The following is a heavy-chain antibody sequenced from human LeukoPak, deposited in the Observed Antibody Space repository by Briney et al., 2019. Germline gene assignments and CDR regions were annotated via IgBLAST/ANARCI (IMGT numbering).Heavy chain of an antibody. V-gene: IGHV4-59*08. Sequence: SETLSLTCSVSGASISSHYWSWIRQPPGKGLEWIGYIYNSGITNYNPSLKSRVTVSVDTSKNQFSLRLTSVTAADTAVYYCARSVPSLDYLFDSWGHGTLVTVSS. D-gene: IGHD4-11*01. J-gene: IGHJ5*01. CDR3: ARSVPSLDYLFDS. CDR1: GASISSHY. CDR2: IYNSGIT.